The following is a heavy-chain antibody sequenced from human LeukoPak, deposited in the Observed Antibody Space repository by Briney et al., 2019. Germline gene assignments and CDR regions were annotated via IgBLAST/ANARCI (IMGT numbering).Heavy chain of an antibody. J-gene: IGHJ4*02. CDR1: GFTFDDYG. V-gene: IGHV3-20*04. Sequence: PGGSLRLSCAASGFTFDDYGMSWVRQAPGKGLEWVSGIIDNGGSTSYADSVKGRFTISRDNAKNSLYLQMNSLRAEDTAVYYCARGRGYYDSSGSAVYWGQGTLVTVSS. CDR3: ARGRGYYDSSGSAVY. CDR2: IIDNGGST. D-gene: IGHD3-22*01.